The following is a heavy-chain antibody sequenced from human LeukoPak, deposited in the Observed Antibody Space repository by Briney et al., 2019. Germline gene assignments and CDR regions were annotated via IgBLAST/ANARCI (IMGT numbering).Heavy chain of an antibody. Sequence: PGGSLRLSCAASGFTFSGYPIHWVRQAPGKGLEWVAVISYDGSNKYYADSVKGRFTISRDNSKNTLYLQMNSLRAEDTAVYYCARDGAPPAKTNGVWKYYYGMDVWGQGTTVTVSS. J-gene: IGHJ6*02. V-gene: IGHV3-30-3*01. CDR2: ISYDGSNK. CDR1: GFTFSGYP. CDR3: ARDGAPPAKTNGVWKYYYGMDV. D-gene: IGHD2-8*01.